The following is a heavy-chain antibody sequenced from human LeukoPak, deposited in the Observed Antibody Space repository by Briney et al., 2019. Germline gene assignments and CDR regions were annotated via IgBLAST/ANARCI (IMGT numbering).Heavy chain of an antibody. CDR1: GYTFTSYG. D-gene: IGHD5-18*01. CDR2: ISAYNGNT. J-gene: IGHJ4*02. CDR3: ARLRYSYGSSWYFDY. Sequence: ASVKVSCKASGYTFTSYGISWVRQAPGQGLEWMGWISAYNGNTNYAQKLQGRVTLTTDTSTSTAYMELRSLRSDDTAVYYCARLRYSYGSSWYFDYWGQGTLVTVSS. V-gene: IGHV1-18*01.